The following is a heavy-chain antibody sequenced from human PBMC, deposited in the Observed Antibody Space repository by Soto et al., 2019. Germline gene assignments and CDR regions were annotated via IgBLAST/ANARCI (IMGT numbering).Heavy chain of an antibody. CDR3: ARDPGRSYGPD. V-gene: IGHV3-66*01. J-gene: IGHJ4*02. CDR1: GFTVSSNY. CDR2: IYSGGST. D-gene: IGHD1-26*01. Sequence: EVQLVESGGGLVQPGGSLRLSCAASGFTVSSNYMSWVRQAPGKGLEWVSVIYSGGSTYYADSVKGRFTISRDNSKNTLYLQMNSLRAEDRAVYYSARDPGRSYGPDWGQGTLLTVSS.